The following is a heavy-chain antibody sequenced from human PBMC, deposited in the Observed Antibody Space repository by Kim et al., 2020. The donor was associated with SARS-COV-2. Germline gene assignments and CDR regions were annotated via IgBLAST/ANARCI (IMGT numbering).Heavy chain of an antibody. CDR1: GFIFSDSQ. D-gene: IGHD2-8*01. V-gene: IGHV3-11*01. CDR3: ARKSETNAGHY. CDR2: ITPTATTV. Sequence: GGSLRLSCVASGFIFSDSQMSWIRQAPGKGLEWVSLITPTATTVYYADSVKGRFAVSRDNAKNSLFLHMTSLRAEDTAVYYCARKSETNAGHYWGQGILVTVSP. J-gene: IGHJ4*02.